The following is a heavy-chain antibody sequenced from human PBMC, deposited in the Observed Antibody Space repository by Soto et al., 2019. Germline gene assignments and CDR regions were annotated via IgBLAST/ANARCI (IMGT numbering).Heavy chain of an antibody. D-gene: IGHD4-17*01. Sequence: QLQLQESGPGLVKPSETLSLTCTVSGGSISSSSYYWGWIRQPPGKGLEWIGSIYYSGSTYYNPSLKSRVTISVDTSKNQFSLKLSSVTAADTALYYCASSRNDYGGNSGFDYWGQGTLVTVSS. J-gene: IGHJ4*02. CDR3: ASSRNDYGGNSGFDY. CDR2: IYYSGST. CDR1: GGSISSSSYY. V-gene: IGHV4-39*01.